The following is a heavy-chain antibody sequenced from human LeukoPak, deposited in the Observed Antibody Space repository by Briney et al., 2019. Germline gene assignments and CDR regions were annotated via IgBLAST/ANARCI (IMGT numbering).Heavy chain of an antibody. Sequence: GGSLRLSCAASGFTFSSYAMSWVRQAPGKGLEWVSTITGSGGGTYYADSAKGRFSISRDNSKNTLYLQMNSLRAEDTALYYCAKDQNAYNYAFDYWGQGTLVTVSS. CDR1: GFTFSSYA. CDR2: ITGSGGGT. D-gene: IGHD5-24*01. J-gene: IGHJ4*02. CDR3: AKDQNAYNYAFDY. V-gene: IGHV3-23*01.